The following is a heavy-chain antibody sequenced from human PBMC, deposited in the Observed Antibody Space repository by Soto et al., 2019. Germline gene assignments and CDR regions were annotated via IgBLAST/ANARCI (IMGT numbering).Heavy chain of an antibody. J-gene: IGHJ4*02. D-gene: IGHD3-22*01. Sequence: KASETLSLTCTVSGGSVSSGDYYWSWIRQPPGKGLEWFGNVYYSGSTGSNPSLKNRPAISLDTSKNQVSLRLSSVTAADTAVYHCARALGDYYDRGGYHQVYYFEYWGQGTLVTVSS. V-gene: IGHV4-61*08. CDR1: GGSVSSGDYY. CDR3: ARALGDYYDRGGYHQVYYFEY. CDR2: VYYSGST.